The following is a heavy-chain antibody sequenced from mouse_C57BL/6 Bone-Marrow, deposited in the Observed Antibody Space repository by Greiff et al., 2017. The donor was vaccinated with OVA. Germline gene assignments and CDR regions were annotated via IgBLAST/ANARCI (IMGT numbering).Heavy chain of an antibody. D-gene: IGHD1-1*01. J-gene: IGHJ3*01. CDR1: GYTFTSYW. CDR3: AREGITTGVATPFAY. CDR2: IDPSDSYT. Sequence: VQLQQPGAELVRPGTSVKLSCKASGYTFTSYWMHWVKQRPGQGLEWIGVIDPSDSYTNYNQKFKGKATLTVDTSSSTAYMQLSSLTSEDSAVYYCAREGITTGVATPFAYWGQGTLVTVSA. V-gene: IGHV1-59*01.